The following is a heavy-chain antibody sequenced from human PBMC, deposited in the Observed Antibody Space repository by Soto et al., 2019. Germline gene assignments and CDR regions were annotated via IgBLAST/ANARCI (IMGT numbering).Heavy chain of an antibody. CDR3: ARSIESYSYLDY. D-gene: IGHD6-6*01. V-gene: IGHV3-74*01. CDR2: INNDGSSS. Sequence: GESLKISCATSGFTFSNYWMHWVRQAPGEGLIWVSRINNDGSSSAYADSVKGRFTISRDNANHIVFLQVNSVRAEDTAVYYCARSIESYSYLDYWGQGTLVTVSS. J-gene: IGHJ4*02. CDR1: GFTFSNYW.